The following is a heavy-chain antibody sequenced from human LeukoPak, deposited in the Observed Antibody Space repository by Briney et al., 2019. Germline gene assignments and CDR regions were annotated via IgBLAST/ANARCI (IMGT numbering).Heavy chain of an antibody. J-gene: IGHJ1*01. V-gene: IGHV4-34*01. D-gene: IGHD5-12*01. CDR2: INHSGST. CDR1: GGSFSGYY. CDR3: ATAGGYTRGWRFQH. Sequence: SETLSLTCAVYGGSFSGYYWSWIRQPPGKGLEWIGEINHSGSTNYNPSLKSRVTISVYTSKNQFSLKLSSVTAADTAVYYCATAGGYTRGWRFQHWGQGTLVTVSS.